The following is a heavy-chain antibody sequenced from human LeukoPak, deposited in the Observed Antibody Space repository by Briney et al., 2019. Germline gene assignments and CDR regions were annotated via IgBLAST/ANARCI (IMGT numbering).Heavy chain of an antibody. Sequence: GRSLRLSCAASGFTFSSYGMHWVRQAPGKGLEWVAVISYDGSNKYCADSVKGRFTISRDNSKNTLYLQMNSLRAEDTAVYYCAKDWGRRAVAGDAFDIWGQGTMVTVSS. D-gene: IGHD6-19*01. CDR2: ISYDGSNK. J-gene: IGHJ3*02. CDR3: AKDWGRRAVAGDAFDI. V-gene: IGHV3-30*18. CDR1: GFTFSSYG.